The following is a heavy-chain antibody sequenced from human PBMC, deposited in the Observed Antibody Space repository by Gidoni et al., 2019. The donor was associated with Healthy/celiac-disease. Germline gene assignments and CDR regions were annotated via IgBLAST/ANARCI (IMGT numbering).Heavy chain of an antibody. CDR3: ARGPGNDFWSGYSTYYYYGMDV. V-gene: IGHV4-61*02. CDR1: GGSISRGSYY. Sequence: QVQLQESGPGLVKPSQTLSLTCTVSGGSISRGSYYWSWIRQPAGKGLEWIGRIYTSGSTNYNPSLKSRVTISVDTSKNQFSLKLSSVTAADTAVYYCARGPGNDFWSGYSTYYYYGMDVWGQGTTVTVSS. J-gene: IGHJ6*02. D-gene: IGHD3-3*01. CDR2: IYTSGST.